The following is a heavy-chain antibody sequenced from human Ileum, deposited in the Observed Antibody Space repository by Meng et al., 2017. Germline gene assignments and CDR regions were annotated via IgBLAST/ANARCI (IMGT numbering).Heavy chain of an antibody. D-gene: IGHD3-22*01. Sequence: VPLLQSWAEVKKPGASGKVSCKASEYTFTGYYMHWVRQAPGQGLEWMGRINPNSGGTNYAQKFQGRVTMTRDTSISTAYMELSRLRSDDTAVYYCARERFYYYDSSGSINWGQGTLVTVSS. CDR1: EYTFTGYY. CDR3: ARERFYYYDSSGSIN. CDR2: INPNSGGT. J-gene: IGHJ4*02. V-gene: IGHV1-2*06.